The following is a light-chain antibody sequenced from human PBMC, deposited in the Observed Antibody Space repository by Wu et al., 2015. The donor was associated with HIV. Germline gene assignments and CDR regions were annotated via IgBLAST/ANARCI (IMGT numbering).Light chain of an antibody. CDR2: GAP. J-gene: IGKJ3*01. V-gene: IGKV3-15*01. CDR3: QQYNSWPPGFT. CDR1: QSVSSR. Sequence: EIVMTQSPPTLSVSPGERVTLSCRASQSVSSRLAWYQRKPGQPPRLLIYGAPTRATGVPARFGGSGSGTEFTLIISSLQSEDFGVYYCQQYNSWPPGFTFGPGTKVEIK.